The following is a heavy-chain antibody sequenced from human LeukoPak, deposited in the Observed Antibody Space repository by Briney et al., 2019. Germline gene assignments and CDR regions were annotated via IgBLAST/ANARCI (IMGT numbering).Heavy chain of an antibody. CDR2: DYCGGNT. J-gene: IGHJ4*02. Sequence: ETLSLTCTVSGFSVTTDSYCWGWIRQPPGKGLEWIGYDYCGGNTNYDPSLKRRVTISVDTSKNQFSLTLTSVTAADTAVYFCARDHFGSLDSWGQGILVTVSS. CDR1: GFSVTTDSYC. D-gene: IGHD3-10*01. V-gene: IGHV4-61*01. CDR3: ARDHFGSLDS.